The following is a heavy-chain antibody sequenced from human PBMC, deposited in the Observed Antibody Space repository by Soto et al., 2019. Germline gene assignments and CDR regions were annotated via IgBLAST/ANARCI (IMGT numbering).Heavy chain of an antibody. J-gene: IGHJ4*02. V-gene: IGHV3-48*02. CDR3: ASRNLAGCSGTDCLYYFNY. D-gene: IGHD2-2*01. CDR2: SSRGGETI. CDR1: GFTFSGFT. Sequence: EVQLVESGGGLVQPGGSLRLSCAASGFTFSGFTMNWVSQTPGRGLEWISYSSRGGETIYYADSVKGRFTISRDNAENSLYLQMNSLRDEDTAVYYCASRNLAGCSGTDCLYYFNYWGQGTLVTVSS.